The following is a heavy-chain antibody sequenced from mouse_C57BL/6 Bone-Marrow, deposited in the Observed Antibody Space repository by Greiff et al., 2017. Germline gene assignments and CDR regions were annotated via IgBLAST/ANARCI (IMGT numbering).Heavy chain of an antibody. CDR1: GFTFSDYY. V-gene: IGHV5-12*01. J-gene: IGHJ1*03. D-gene: IGHD3-2*02. CDR2: ISNGGGST. CDR3: ARHNTLRGYFDV. Sequence: EVKLVESGGGLVQPGGSLKLSCAASGFTFSDYYMYWVRQTPEKRLEWVAYISNGGGSTYYPDTVKGRFTISRDNAKNTLYLQMSRLKSEETAMYYCARHNTLRGYFDVWGTGTTVTVSS.